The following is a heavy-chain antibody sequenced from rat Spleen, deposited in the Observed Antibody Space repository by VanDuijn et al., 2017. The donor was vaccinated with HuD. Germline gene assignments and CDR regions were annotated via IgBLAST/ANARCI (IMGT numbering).Heavy chain of an antibody. J-gene: IGHJ2*01. CDR2: INKDSSTV. V-gene: IGHV4-2*01. Sequence: EVQLVESDGALVQPGRSLKLSCAVSGFNFNDHWMGWVRQAPGKGLEWIGEINKDSSTVKYSPSLKEKFTISRDNAQNTLFLQMNKLGSEDTAIYYCVRGPNYGVHTDYFDYWGQGVMVTVSS. D-gene: IGHD1-11*01. CDR3: VRGPNYGVHTDYFDY. CDR1: GFNFNDHW.